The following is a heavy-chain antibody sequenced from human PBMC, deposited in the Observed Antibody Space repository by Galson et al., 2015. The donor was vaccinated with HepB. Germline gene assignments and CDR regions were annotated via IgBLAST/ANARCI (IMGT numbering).Heavy chain of an antibody. CDR2: INAGNGNT. J-gene: IGHJ5*02. CDR3: ARHQGFGVVTNWFDP. V-gene: IGHV1-3*01. Sequence: SVKVSCKASGYTFTSYAMHWVRQAPGQRLEWMGWINAGNGNTKYSQKFQGRVTITRDASASTAYMELSSLRSEDTAVYYCARHQGFGVVTNWFDPWGQGTLVTVSS. D-gene: IGHD3-3*01. CDR1: GYTFTSYA.